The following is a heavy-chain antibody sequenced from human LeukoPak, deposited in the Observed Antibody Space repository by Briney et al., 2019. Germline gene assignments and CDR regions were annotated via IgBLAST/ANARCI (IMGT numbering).Heavy chain of an antibody. V-gene: IGHV3-33*01. D-gene: IGHD5-18*01. CDR1: GFTFSSYG. CDR2: IWYDGSNK. CDR3: ARGKAMVIFDY. Sequence: GGSLRLSCAASGFTFSSYGMHWVRQAPGKGLEWVAVIWYDGSNKYYADSVKGRFTISGDNSKNTLYLQMNSLRAEDTAVYYCARGKAMVIFDYWGQGTLVTVSP. J-gene: IGHJ4*02.